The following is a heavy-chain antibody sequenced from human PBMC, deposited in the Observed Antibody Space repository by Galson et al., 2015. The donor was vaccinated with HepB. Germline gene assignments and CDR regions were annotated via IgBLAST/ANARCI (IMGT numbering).Heavy chain of an antibody. D-gene: IGHD6-6*01. J-gene: IGHJ1*01. Sequence: SVKVSCKASGYSFTNYRLTWVRQAPGQGLEWMGWINTYNGDTSFAQKFQGRLTMTTDTSTGTAYMDLRSLTSDDTAVYFCAGDLSITGRYAGYWGQGTLVTVSS. CDR3: AGDLSITGRYAGY. CDR2: INTYNGDT. V-gene: IGHV1-18*01. CDR1: GYSFTNYR.